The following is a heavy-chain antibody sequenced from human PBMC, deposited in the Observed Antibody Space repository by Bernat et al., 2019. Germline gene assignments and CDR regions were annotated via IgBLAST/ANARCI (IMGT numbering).Heavy chain of an antibody. Sequence: QVQLVQSGAEVKKPGASVKVSCKVSGYTLTELSMHWVRQAPGKGLEWRGGVDPEDGETIYAQKFQGPVTMTEATSTDPASMELSSLRSEDTAVYYCATDKKGLYSYGSGSYYKRGAFDIWGQGTMFTVSS. CDR1: GYTLTELS. CDR3: ATDKKGLYSYGSGSYYKRGAFDI. V-gene: IGHV1-24*01. J-gene: IGHJ3*02. CDR2: VDPEDGET. D-gene: IGHD3-10*01.